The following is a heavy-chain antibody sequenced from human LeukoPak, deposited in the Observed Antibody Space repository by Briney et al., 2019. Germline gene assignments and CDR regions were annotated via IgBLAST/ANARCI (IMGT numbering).Heavy chain of an antibody. D-gene: IGHD4-17*01. CDR2: ISGSGSTI. Sequence: PGGSLRLSCAASGFTFSSYEMSWVRQAPGKGLEWVSYISGSGSTIYYADSVKGRFTISRDNAKNSLYLQMNSLRAEDTAVYYCARYGDNLRSAFDIWGQGTMVTVSS. J-gene: IGHJ3*02. V-gene: IGHV3-48*03. CDR1: GFTFSSYE. CDR3: ARYGDNLRSAFDI.